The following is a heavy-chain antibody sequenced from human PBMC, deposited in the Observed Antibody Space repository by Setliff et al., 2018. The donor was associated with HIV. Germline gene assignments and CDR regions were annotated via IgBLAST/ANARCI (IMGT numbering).Heavy chain of an antibody. V-gene: IGHV5-51*01. CDR1: GYSFTTYW. CDR3: ARRYYYDSSGYYYPYDAFDI. CDR2: IYPGDSDT. J-gene: IGHJ3*02. Sequence: PGESLNTSCQGSGYSFTTYWLGWVCQMPGKGLEWMGSIYPGDSDTRYSPSFQGKVTISADKSISTAYLQWSNLKSSDTAMYYCARRYYYDSSGYYYPYDAFDIWGQGTMVTVSS. D-gene: IGHD3-22*01.